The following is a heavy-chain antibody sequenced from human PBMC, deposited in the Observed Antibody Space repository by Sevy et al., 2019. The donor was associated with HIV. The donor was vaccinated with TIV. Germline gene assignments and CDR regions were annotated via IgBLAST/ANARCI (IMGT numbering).Heavy chain of an antibody. J-gene: IGHJ3*02. D-gene: IGHD3-16*01. Sequence: GGSLRLSCEASGFTFNNFPIHWVRQAPGKGLEWGAVVSFDGGSKYYADSVRRGFTVSRDNSKNTVYLQLNSLRAEDTAVYYCVRERARSITFDIWGQGTLVTVSS. CDR2: VSFDGGSK. CDR1: GFTFNNFP. CDR3: VRERARSITFDI. V-gene: IGHV3-30-3*01.